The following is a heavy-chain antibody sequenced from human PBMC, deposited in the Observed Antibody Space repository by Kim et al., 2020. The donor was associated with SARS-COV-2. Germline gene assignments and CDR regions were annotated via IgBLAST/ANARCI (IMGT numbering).Heavy chain of an antibody. CDR3: ARAFYSNLPNWFDP. J-gene: IGHJ5*02. V-gene: IGHV7-4-1*02. D-gene: IGHD4-4*01. Sequence: AQGVTGRVVFSLDTSVSTAYLQISSLKAEDTAVYYCARAFYSNLPNWFDPWGQGTLVTVSS.